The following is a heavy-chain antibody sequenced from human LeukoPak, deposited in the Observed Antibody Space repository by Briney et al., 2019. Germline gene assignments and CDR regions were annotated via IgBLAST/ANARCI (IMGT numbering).Heavy chain of an antibody. CDR3: ARGSYLSGSYGYGMDV. V-gene: IGHV4-4*07. J-gene: IGHJ6*02. CDR2: IYTSGST. Sequence: SDTLSLTCTVSGGSISNYYWSWIRQPAGKGLEWIGRIYTSGSTNYNPSLKSRVTMSVDTSKNQFSLKLRSVTAADTAVYYCARGSYLSGSYGYGMDVWGQGTTVTVSS. CDR1: GGSISNYY. D-gene: IGHD3-10*01.